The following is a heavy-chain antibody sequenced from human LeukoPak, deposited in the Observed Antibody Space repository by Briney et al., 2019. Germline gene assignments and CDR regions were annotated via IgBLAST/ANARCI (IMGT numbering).Heavy chain of an antibody. J-gene: IGHJ4*02. CDR2: TYYRSKWYN. V-gene: IGHV6-1*01. D-gene: IGHD6-19*01. CDR3: ARDFGTTGWHTFDY. Sequence: SQTLSLTCVVSGDSVSSKNGAWNWIRQSPSRGLEWLGRTYYRSKWYNDYAESMEGRMTISQGTSKNQYSLHLNSVTPDGTAVYYCARDFGTTGWHTFDYWGQGTLVTVSS. CDR1: GDSVSSKNGA.